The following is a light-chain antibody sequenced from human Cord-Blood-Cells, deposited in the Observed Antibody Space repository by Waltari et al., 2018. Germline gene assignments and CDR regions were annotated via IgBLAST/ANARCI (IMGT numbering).Light chain of an antibody. CDR1: QDISNY. CDR2: EAS. Sequence: DIQMTQSPSSLSASVGDRVTITCQASQDISNYLNWYQQKPGKAPKLLIYEASNLETGVPSRCSGSVSWTDFTFTISSLQPEDIATYYCQQYDKLRFGLIGSWLTFGGGTKVEIK. V-gene: IGKV1-33*01. J-gene: IGKJ4*01. CDR3: QQYDKLRFGLIGSWLT.